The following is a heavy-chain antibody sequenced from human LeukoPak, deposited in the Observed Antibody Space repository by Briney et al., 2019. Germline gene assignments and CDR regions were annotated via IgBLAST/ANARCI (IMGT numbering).Heavy chain of an antibody. CDR2: IYYRGST. CDR1: GGSISSYY. D-gene: IGHD1-1*01. V-gene: IGHV4-59*08. J-gene: IGHJ4*02. Sequence: SETLSLTCTVSGGSISSYYWSWIRQPPGKGLEWIAYIYYRGSTNYNPSLKSRVTISVDTSKNQFSLKLSSVTAADTAVYYCARRTAGTGPFDYWGQGTLVTVSS. CDR3: ARRTAGTGPFDY.